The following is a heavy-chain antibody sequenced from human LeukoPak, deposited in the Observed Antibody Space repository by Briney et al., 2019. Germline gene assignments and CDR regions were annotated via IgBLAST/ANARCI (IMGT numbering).Heavy chain of an antibody. V-gene: IGHV1-2*05. D-gene: IGHD2-15*01. J-gene: IGHJ3*01. CDR1: GDTLTAYY. Sequence: ASVKVSCKASGDTLTAYYIHWVRQAPGQGLDWMGPINPNSGGTSYAQKFQGRVTMTRDTSIRAAYMELSRRRSDDTVVSYCAIPGGGSDAFALWGPGTMVTVSS. CDR2: INPNSGGT. CDR3: AIPGGGSDAFAL.